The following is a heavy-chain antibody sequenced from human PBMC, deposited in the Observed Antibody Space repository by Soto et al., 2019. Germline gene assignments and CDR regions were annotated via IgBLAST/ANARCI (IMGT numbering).Heavy chain of an antibody. CDR1: GASISSANYC. V-gene: IGHV4-30-4*01. CDR3: SRGPSWDNVDY. J-gene: IGHJ4*02. Sequence: QVQLQETGPGLVRPSQTLSLTCTVSGASISSANYCWSWIRQPPDKSLEWIGHLYTGGSTYTNPCFQSRGTISLDTSTTQFSLKLRSVSSADTAVYHWSRGPSWDNVDYWGQGTLVTVYS. D-gene: IGHD1-1*01. CDR2: LYTGGST.